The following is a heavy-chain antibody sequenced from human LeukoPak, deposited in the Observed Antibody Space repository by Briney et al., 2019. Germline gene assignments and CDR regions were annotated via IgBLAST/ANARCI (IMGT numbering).Heavy chain of an antibody. D-gene: IGHD2-21*02. CDR3: ARVFLHIVVVTGVQDWFDP. CDR2: IYSGGST. J-gene: IGHJ5*02. Sequence: GGSLRLSCAASGFTVSSNYMSWVCQAPGKGLEWVSVIYSGGSTYYADSVKGRFTISRDNAKNSLYLQMNSLRSDDTAVYYCARVFLHIVVVTGVQDWFDPWGQGTLVTVSS. V-gene: IGHV3-53*05. CDR1: GFTVSSNY.